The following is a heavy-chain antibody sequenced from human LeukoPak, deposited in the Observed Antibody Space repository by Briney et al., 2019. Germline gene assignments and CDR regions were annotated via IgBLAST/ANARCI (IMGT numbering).Heavy chain of an antibody. CDR3: ARAGGVVAPFDY. CDR2: IRNDGGNK. V-gene: IGHV3-30*02. D-gene: IGHD3-16*01. J-gene: IGHJ4*02. Sequence: GGSLRLSCAASGFTFCNYGMHWVRQAPGKGLQWVAFIRNDGGNKYYADSAKGRFTIYGDTSKNTLYMKMNSLRAEDTAVYYCARAGGVVAPFDYWGQGTLVTVSS. CDR1: GFTFCNYG.